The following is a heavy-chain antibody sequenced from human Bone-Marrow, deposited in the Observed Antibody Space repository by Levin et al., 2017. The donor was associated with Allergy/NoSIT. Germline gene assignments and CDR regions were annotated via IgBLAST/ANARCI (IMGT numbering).Heavy chain of an antibody. V-gene: IGHV1-69*10. CDR1: GGSLNSYA. CDR3: AREGMLASGTTRWFDP. D-gene: IGHD1-26*01. Sequence: EASVKVSCKATGGSLNSYAIGWVRQAPGQGLEWMGRSIPLLGLANYAQKFHDRVTISADKSTNTAFLELTSLKSDDTAVYYCAREGMLASGTTRWFDPWGQGTLVTVSS. J-gene: IGHJ5*02. CDR2: SIPLLGLA.